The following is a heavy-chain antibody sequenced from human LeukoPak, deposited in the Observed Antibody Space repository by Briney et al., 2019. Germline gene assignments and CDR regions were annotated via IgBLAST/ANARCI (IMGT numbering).Heavy chain of an antibody. J-gene: IGHJ4*02. V-gene: IGHV4-34*01. CDR1: GGSFSGYY. CDR3: ARAGPYDYVWGSYRYTPGGELFDY. D-gene: IGHD3-16*02. CDR2: INHSGST. Sequence: PSETLSLTCAVYGGSFSGYYWSWIRQPPGKGLEWIGEINHSGSTNYNPSLKSRVTISVDTSKNQFSLKLSSVTAADTAVYYCARAGPYDYVWGSYRYTPGGELFDYWGQGTLVTVSS.